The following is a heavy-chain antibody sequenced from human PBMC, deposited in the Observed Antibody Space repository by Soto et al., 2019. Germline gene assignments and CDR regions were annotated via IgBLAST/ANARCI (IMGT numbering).Heavy chain of an antibody. CDR1: GFTFSSSA. CDR3: AKNCWSGLPLGGY. V-gene: IGHV3-23*05. CDR2: IDSSGERA. Sequence: EVQLLESGGGMVQPGGSLRLSCAASGFTFSSSAMSWVREAPGKGLEWVSGIDSSGERAQYADSMKGRFTISRDNSRNTLDLQMNSLRVDDTAVYFCAKNCWSGLPLGGYWGQGALVTVSS. D-gene: IGHD3-3*01. J-gene: IGHJ4*02.